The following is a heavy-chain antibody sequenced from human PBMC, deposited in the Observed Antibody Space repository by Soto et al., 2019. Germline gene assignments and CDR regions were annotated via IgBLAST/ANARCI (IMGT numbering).Heavy chain of an antibody. V-gene: IGHV1-18*01. CDR2: ISASTGNT. CDR3: VRCYCSVGSCYACWHFDL. J-gene: IGHJ2*01. Sequence: QVPLVQSGGEVKPPGASVKVSCQASGYTFSDYAISWVRQAPGQGLEWMGWISASTGNTDQAQNSQGRVIMTLDTSTNTAYMELRSLRSDDTAVYYCVRCYCSVGSCYACWHFDLWGRGTLVTVSS. CDR1: GYTFSDYA. D-gene: IGHD2-15*01.